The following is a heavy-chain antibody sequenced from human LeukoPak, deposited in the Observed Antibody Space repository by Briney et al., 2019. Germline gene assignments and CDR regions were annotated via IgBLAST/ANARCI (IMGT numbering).Heavy chain of an antibody. J-gene: IGHJ1*01. CDR1: GFTFSTYS. D-gene: IGHD4-17*01. CDR2: ISSSSNYI. CDR3: ARDMTTATTCYLQH. V-gene: IGHV3-21*01. Sequence: GGSLRLSCAASGFTFSTYSTNWVRQAPGKGLEWVSSISSSSNYIYYADSVKGRFSISRDDAKNSLFLQMSGLRAEDTAVYYCARDMTTATTCYLQHWGQGTLVTVSS.